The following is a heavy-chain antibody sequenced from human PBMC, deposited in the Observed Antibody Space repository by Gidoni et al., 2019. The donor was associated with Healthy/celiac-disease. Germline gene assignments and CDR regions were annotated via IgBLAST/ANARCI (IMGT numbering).Heavy chain of an antibody. CDR1: GYTFSSYD. CDR3: ARSITMFGVARSYGMDV. V-gene: IGHV1-8*01. D-gene: IGHD3-3*01. CDR2: MNPNSGNT. Sequence: QVQLVQSGAEVKKPGASVKVSCKASGYTFSSYDINWVRQATGQGLEWMGRMNPNSGNTGYAQKFQGRVTMTMNTSISTAYMELSSLRSEDTAVYYCARSITMFGVARSYGMDVWGQGTTVTVSS. J-gene: IGHJ6*02.